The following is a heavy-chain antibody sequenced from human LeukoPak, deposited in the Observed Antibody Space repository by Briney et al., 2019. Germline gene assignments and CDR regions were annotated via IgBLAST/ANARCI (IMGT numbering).Heavy chain of an antibody. Sequence: SGTLSLTCAVSGGSISSSNWWSWVRQPPGKGLGWIGEIYHSGSTNYNPSLKSRVTISVDKSKNQFSLNLNSVTAADTAVYYCARQQRDALFGVVMGFGFDYWGQGILVTVSS. CDR3: ARQQRDALFGVVMGFGFDY. CDR2: IYHSGST. J-gene: IGHJ4*02. V-gene: IGHV4-4*02. D-gene: IGHD3-3*01. CDR1: GGSISSSNW.